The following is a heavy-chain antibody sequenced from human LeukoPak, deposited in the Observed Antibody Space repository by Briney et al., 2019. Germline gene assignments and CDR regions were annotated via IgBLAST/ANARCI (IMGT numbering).Heavy chain of an antibody. J-gene: IGHJ4*02. Sequence: QPGGSLRLSCAASGFTFSDHIMYWVRQLPGKRLEWVAYVSGSGSTVYYADSVKGRFTISRDNGKSSLYLQMNSLRVEDTALYYCVRQFASWGQGTLVTVSS. CDR3: VRQFAS. CDR1: GFTFSDHI. V-gene: IGHV3-48*01. CDR2: VSGSGSTV.